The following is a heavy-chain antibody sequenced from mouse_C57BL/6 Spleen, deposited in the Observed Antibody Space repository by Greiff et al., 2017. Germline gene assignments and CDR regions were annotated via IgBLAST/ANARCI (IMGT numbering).Heavy chain of an antibody. CDR3: ARRAGDTTVDWYFDV. CDR2: INSDGGST. J-gene: IGHJ1*03. D-gene: IGHD1-1*01. CDR1: EYAFPSHD. Sequence: EVKLVESGGGLVQPGESLKLSCESYEYAFPSHDMSWVRKTPGKRLELVAAINSDGGSTYYPDTMERRSIISRDNTNKTLYLQMSSLRSEDTALYYCARRAGDTTVDWYFDVWGTGTTVTVSS. V-gene: IGHV5-2*01.